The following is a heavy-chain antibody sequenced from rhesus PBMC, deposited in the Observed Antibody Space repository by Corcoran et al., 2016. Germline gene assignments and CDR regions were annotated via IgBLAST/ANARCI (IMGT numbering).Heavy chain of an antibody. D-gene: IGHD4-35*01. CDR2: IYGISGSS. CDR3: ARRLLGNYHSLDV. Sequence: QVQLQESGPGLVTPSETLSLTCTVSAGSFSSYCWVRIRQSPAKGLEWMGSIYGISGSSEYHPSLKSRATISRDTSKNQFSLKLSSVTAADTAVYYCARRLLGNYHSLDVWGRGVLVTVSS. CDR1: AGSFSSYC. J-gene: IGHJ5-2*02. V-gene: IGHV4-160*01.